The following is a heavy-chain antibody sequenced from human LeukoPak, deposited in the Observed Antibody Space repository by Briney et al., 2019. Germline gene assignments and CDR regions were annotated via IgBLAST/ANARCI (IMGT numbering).Heavy chain of an antibody. Sequence: SVKVSCKASGGTFSSYTISWVRQAPGQGLEWMGRIIPILGIANYAQKFQGRVTITADKSTSTAYMELSSLRSDDTAVYYCARGPNWGSSDYWGQGTLVTVSS. D-gene: IGHD7-27*01. CDR1: GGTFSSYT. CDR3: ARGPNWGSSDY. J-gene: IGHJ4*02. V-gene: IGHV1-69*02. CDR2: IIPILGIA.